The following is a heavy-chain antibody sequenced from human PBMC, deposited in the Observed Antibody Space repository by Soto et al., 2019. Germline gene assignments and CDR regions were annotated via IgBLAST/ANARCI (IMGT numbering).Heavy chain of an antibody. V-gene: IGHV3-33*01. D-gene: IGHD3-3*01. Sequence: GGSLRLSCAASGFTFSSYGMHWVRQAPGKGLEWVAVIWYDGSNKYYADSVKGRFTISRDNSKNTLYLQMNSLRAEDTAVYYCARDAAFGVVIRNYYYYMDVWGKGTTVTVSS. CDR2: IWYDGSNK. CDR1: GFTFSSYG. CDR3: ARDAAFGVVIRNYYYYMDV. J-gene: IGHJ6*03.